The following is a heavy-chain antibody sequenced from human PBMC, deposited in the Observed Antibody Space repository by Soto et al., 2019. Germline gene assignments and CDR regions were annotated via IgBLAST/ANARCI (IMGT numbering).Heavy chain of an antibody. CDR1: GFTFSNYA. CDR3: AKADTGHFRPFEY. CDR2: VSDDGGTT. V-gene: IGHV3-23*01. Sequence: EAQLLESGGGLVQPGESLSLSCAASGFTFSNYAMSWVRQAPGKGLEWVSVVSDDGGTTFYAYSVRARFTISRDNSKNTVDLQMNSLRAEDTAVYYCAKADTGHFRPFEYCGQGNLVTVSP. D-gene: IGHD3-9*01. J-gene: IGHJ4*02.